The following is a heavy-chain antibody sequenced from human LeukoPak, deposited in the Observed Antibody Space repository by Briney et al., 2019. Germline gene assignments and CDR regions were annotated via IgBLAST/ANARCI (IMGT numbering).Heavy chain of an antibody. V-gene: IGHV3-64*01. CDR3: ARGRFGRGWYSSSWFDP. J-gene: IGHJ5*02. CDR1: GFTFSSYA. CDR2: ISSNGGST. D-gene: IGHD6-19*01. Sequence: GGSLRLSCAASGFTFSSYAMHWVRQAPGKGLEYVSAISSNGGSTYYANSVKGRFTISRDNSKNTLYLQMGSLRAEDMAVYYCARGRFGRGWYSSSWFDPWGQGTLVTVSS.